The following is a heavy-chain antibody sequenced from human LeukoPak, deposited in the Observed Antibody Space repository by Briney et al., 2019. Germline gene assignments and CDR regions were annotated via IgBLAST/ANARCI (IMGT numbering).Heavy chain of an antibody. J-gene: IGHJ6*03. Sequence: GGSLRLSCAASGFTFSSYSMNWVRQAPGKGLEWVSYISSSSSTIYYADSVKGRFTISRDNAKNSLYLQMNSLRAEDTAVYYCARDRITIFGVVTPGYMDVWGKGTTVTVSS. V-gene: IGHV3-48*01. CDR2: ISSSSSTI. CDR1: GFTFSSYS. CDR3: ARDRITIFGVVTPGYMDV. D-gene: IGHD3-3*01.